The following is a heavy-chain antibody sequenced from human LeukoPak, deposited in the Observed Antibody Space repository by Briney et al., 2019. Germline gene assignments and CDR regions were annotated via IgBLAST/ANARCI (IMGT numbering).Heavy chain of an antibody. CDR2: IYYSGST. D-gene: IGHD3-10*01. V-gene: IGHV4-39*01. Sequence: SETLSLTCTVSGGSISSSSYYWGWIRQPPGKGLEWIGNIYYSGSTYCNPSLKSRVTISVDTSKNQFSLKLSAVTAADTAVYYCAIVRRGFGESSKYYSYYYMDVWGNGTTVTISS. CDR1: GGSISSSSYY. J-gene: IGHJ6*03. CDR3: AIVRRGFGESSKYYSYYYMDV.